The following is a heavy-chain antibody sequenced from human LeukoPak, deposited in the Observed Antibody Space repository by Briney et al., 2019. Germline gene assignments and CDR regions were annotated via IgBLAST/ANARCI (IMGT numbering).Heavy chain of an antibody. CDR2: IIPILGIA. CDR1: GGTFISYA. Sequence: ASVKDSCKASGGTFISYAISWVRQAPGQGLEWIGRIIPILGIANYAQKFQGRVTITADKSTSTAYMELSSLRSEDTAVYYCARNVGGPYSSSWYPPDYWGQGTLVTVSS. V-gene: IGHV1-69*04. CDR3: ARNVGGPYSSSWYPPDY. D-gene: IGHD6-13*01. J-gene: IGHJ4*02.